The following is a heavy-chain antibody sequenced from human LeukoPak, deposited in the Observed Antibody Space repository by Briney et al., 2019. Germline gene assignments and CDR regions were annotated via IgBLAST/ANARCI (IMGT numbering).Heavy chain of an antibody. V-gene: IGHV3-11*01. Sequence: GGSLRLSCAASGFTFSDYYMSWIRQAPGKGLEWVSYISSSGSTIYYADSVKGRFTISRDNAKNSLYLQMNSLRAEDTAVYYCARNRRRDSSGYYYFDYWGQGTLVTVSS. CDR3: ARNRRRDSSGYYYFDY. J-gene: IGHJ4*02. D-gene: IGHD3-22*01. CDR2: ISSSGSTI. CDR1: GFTFSDYY.